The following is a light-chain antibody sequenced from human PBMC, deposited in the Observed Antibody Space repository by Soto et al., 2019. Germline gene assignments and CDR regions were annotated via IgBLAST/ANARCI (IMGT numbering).Light chain of an antibody. Sequence: PGDRATLSCRASENIITNLAWYQQRPGQPPRLLIYSASVRATGIPAMFSGSGSGTEFTPTISSLQSEDFAVYYCLQYNNGHTLGGGTKVEIK. CDR1: ENIITN. CDR2: SAS. V-gene: IGKV3-15*01. CDR3: LQYNNGHT. J-gene: IGKJ4*01.